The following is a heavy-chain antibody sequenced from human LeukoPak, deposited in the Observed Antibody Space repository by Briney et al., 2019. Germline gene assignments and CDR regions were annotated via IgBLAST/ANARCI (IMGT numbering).Heavy chain of an antibody. V-gene: IGHV3-30*18. D-gene: IGHD6-19*01. CDR2: IYFTASTK. CDR3: AKDEIGAVAGLLDY. Sequence: AGSLRLSCAPSGFTFSSYGMYWVRQAPGKLLEWVGVIYFTASTKYYAGSVRGRFTVSRDNSTATLYLQMNSLRAEDTAVYYCAKDEIGAVAGLLDYWGQGILVTVSS. CDR1: GFTFSSYG. J-gene: IGHJ4*02.